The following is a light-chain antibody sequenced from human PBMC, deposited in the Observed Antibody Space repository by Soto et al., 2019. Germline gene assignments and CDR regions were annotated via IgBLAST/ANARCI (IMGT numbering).Light chain of an antibody. CDR3: QQYEKWPPSIT. V-gene: IGKV3-15*01. CDR2: GAS. Sequence: EIMLTQSPATLSLSPGERATLSCRASQSVSSYLAWYQQKPGQAPRLLIYGASSRAAGLPDRFSGSGSGTEFTLTISSLQSEDFAVYFCQQYEKWPPSITFGQGARLEIK. CDR1: QSVSSY. J-gene: IGKJ5*01.